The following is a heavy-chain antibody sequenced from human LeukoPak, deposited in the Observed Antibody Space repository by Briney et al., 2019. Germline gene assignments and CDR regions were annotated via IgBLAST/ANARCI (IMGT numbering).Heavy chain of an antibody. CDR2: INPNSGGT. J-gene: IGHJ3*02. Sequence: ASVKVSCKASGYTFTSYDINWARQAAGQGLEWMGWINPNSGGTNYAQKFQGRVTMTRDTSISTAYMELSRLRSDDTAVYYCAATYSSSFGAFDIWGQGTMVTVSS. CDR1: GYTFTSYD. CDR3: AATYSSSFGAFDI. V-gene: IGHV1-2*02. D-gene: IGHD6-6*01.